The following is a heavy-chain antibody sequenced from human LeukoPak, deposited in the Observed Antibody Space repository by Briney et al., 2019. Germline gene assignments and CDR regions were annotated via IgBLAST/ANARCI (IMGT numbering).Heavy chain of an antibody. CDR3: ARDEGDLNWFDP. CDR1: GGSISSYY. Sequence: SETLSLTCTVSGGSISSYYWSWIRQPPEKGLEWIGYIYYSGSTNYNPSLKSRVTISVDTSKNQFSLKLSSVTAADTAVYYCARDEGDLNWFDPWDQGTLVTVSS. D-gene: IGHD1-26*01. J-gene: IGHJ5*02. V-gene: IGHV4-59*01. CDR2: IYYSGST.